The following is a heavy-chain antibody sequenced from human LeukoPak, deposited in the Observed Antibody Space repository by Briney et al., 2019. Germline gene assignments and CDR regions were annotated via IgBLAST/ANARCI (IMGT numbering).Heavy chain of an antibody. CDR1: GYNFSTYG. J-gene: IGHJ4*02. V-gene: IGHV1-18*01. Sequence: GSVKVSCKASGYNFSTYGISWVRPAPGQGLEWMGWISTYSGDTNYVQELQGRVTMTTDTSTSTAYMELRSLRSDDTAVYYCARRYTADFDYWGQGTLVIVSS. D-gene: IGHD2-21*02. CDR3: ARRYTADFDY. CDR2: ISTYSGDT.